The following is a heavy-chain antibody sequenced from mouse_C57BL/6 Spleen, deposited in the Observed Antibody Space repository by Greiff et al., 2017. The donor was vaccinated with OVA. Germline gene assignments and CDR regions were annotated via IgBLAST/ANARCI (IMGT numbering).Heavy chain of an antibody. Sequence: VQLNQSGPGLVKPSQSLSLTCSVTGYSITSGYYWNWIRQFPGNKLEWMGYISYDGSNNYNPSLKNRISITRDTSKNQFFLKLNSVTTEDTATYYCARADGYYRYYDVWGTGTTVTVSS. CDR3: ARADGYYRYYDV. J-gene: IGHJ1*03. CDR1: GYSITSGYY. CDR2: ISYDGSN. D-gene: IGHD2-3*01. V-gene: IGHV3-6*01.